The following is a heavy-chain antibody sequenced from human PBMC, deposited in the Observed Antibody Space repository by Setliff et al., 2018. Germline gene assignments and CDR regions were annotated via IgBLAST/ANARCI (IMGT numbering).Heavy chain of an antibody. Sequence: TLSLTCTVSGGSVSSGSYYWSWIRQPAGKGLEWFGHIYKSGSTNYNPSLKSRVTMSLDTSKNQFSLNLYSVTAADTAVYYCARDGVPRPNYNFWSGKVDSWGQGHLVTVSS. J-gene: IGHJ4*02. CDR1: GGSVSSGSYY. CDR3: ARDGVPRPNYNFWSGKVDS. CDR2: IYKSGST. D-gene: IGHD3-3*01. V-gene: IGHV4-61*09.